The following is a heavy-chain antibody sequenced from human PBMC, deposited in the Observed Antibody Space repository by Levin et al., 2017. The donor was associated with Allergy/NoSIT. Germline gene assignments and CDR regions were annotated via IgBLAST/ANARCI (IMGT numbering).Heavy chain of an antibody. D-gene: IGHD2-8*02. V-gene: IGHV1-69*10. CDR3: ARGFCSGGICHGQIAYYRYYMDV. Sequence: SVKVSCKVSGGTFNNYAITWVRQAPGQGLEWMGVIIPIFGVAKYAQKFQDRVTITADKSTGTAYMEVRTLTSEDTAVYFCARGFCSGGICHGQIAYYRYYMDVWGEGTTIIVSS. J-gene: IGHJ6*03. CDR1: GGTFNNYA. CDR2: IIPIFGVA.